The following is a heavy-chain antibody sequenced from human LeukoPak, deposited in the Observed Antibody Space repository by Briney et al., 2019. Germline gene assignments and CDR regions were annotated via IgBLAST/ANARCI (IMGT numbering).Heavy chain of an antibody. Sequence: PGGSLRLSCAASGFTLSNSWRYGAPQAQGRGLVWVSRINNDGTTTNYADSVKGRFTISRDNAKNTLYLQMNSLRVEDTAVYYCNTVTYYNTRAPGDYWGQGTLVTVSS. CDR2: INNDGTTT. CDR3: NTVTYYNTRAPGDY. CDR1: GFTLSNSW. D-gene: IGHD3-10*01. J-gene: IGHJ4*02. V-gene: IGHV3-74*01.